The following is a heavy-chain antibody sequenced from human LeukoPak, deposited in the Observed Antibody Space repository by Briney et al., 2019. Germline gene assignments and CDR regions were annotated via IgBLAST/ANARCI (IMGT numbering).Heavy chain of an antibody. D-gene: IGHD6-19*01. J-gene: IGHJ3*02. Sequence: PGGSLRLSCAASGFTFSNAWMSWVRQAPGKGLEWVGRIKSKTDGGTTDYAAPVKGRFTISRDDSKNTLYLQMNSLKTEDTAVYHCTTDLSSGWYREGAFDIWGQGTMVTVSS. CDR3: TTDLSSGWYREGAFDI. V-gene: IGHV3-15*01. CDR1: GFTFSNAW. CDR2: IKSKTDGGTT.